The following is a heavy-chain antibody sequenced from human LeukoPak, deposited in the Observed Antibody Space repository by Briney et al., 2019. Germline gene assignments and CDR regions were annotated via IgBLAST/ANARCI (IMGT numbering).Heavy chain of an antibody. V-gene: IGHV3-23*01. CDR2: TIGGIT. D-gene: IGHD2-2*01. CDR3: AKGDCSSTTCSGFYGMDV. CDR1: GFTFSSYA. Sequence: GGSLRLSCAASGFTFSSYAMSWVRQAPGKGLEWVSTTIGGITYYADSVKGRFTISRDNSKSTLYLQMNSLRAEDTAVYYCAKGDCSSTTCSGFYGMDVWGRGTTVTVAS. J-gene: IGHJ6*04.